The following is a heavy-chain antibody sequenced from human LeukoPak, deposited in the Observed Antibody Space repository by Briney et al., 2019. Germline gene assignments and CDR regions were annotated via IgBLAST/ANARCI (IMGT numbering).Heavy chain of an antibody. Sequence: GGSLRLSCAASGVTFSRYWMRWGREAPGKGVEGGADIKQEGSEKDYVDSVKGGLTISRDNAKNSLYLQMNSLRAEDTAVYSCARIKEYGFDIWGQGTMVTVSS. V-gene: IGHV3-7*01. J-gene: IGHJ3*02. CDR3: ARIKEYGFDI. D-gene: IGHD3-10*01. CDR1: GVTFSRYW. CDR2: IKQEGSEK.